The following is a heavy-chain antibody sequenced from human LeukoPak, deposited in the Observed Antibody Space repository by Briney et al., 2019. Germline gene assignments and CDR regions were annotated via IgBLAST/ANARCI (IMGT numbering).Heavy chain of an antibody. V-gene: IGHV4-4*02. J-gene: IGHJ4*02. CDR1: RGSISSTNW. Sequence: SETLSLTCSHSRGSISSTNWWSWVPQPPGQGLEWIGEYSLTGETNYTPSLNGRVTMSLDESRNQLSLDLTSVTAADTAIYYCARESGAFCPFGYWGQGTLVIVPP. CDR3: ARESGAFCPFGY. CDR2: YSLTGET. D-gene: IGHD1-26*01.